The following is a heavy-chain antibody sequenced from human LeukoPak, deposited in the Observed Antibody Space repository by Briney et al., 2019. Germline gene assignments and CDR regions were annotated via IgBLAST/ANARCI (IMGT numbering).Heavy chain of an antibody. Sequence: GSLRLSCAASGFTVSSNYMSWVRQAPGKGLEWVANIKQDGSEKYYVDSVKGRFTISRDNAKNSLYLQMNSLRAEDTAVYYCARETYPRVAGAPYFDYWGQGTLVTVSS. J-gene: IGHJ4*02. V-gene: IGHV3-7*04. CDR1: GFTVSSNY. D-gene: IGHD6-19*01. CDR3: ARETYPRVAGAPYFDY. CDR2: IKQDGSEK.